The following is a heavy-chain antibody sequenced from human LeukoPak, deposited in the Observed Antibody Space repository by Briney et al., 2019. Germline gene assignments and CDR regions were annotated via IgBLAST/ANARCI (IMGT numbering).Heavy chain of an antibody. J-gene: IGHJ4*02. CDR2: ISSCGSTI. Sequence: GGSLRLSCAASGFTFSSYEMNWVRQAPGKGLEWVSYISSCGSTIYYADSVKGRFTISRDNAKNSLYLQMNSLRAEDTAVYYCARVTPIAAYCYWGQGTLVTVSS. CDR3: ARVTPIAAYCY. V-gene: IGHV3-48*03. D-gene: IGHD6-6*01. CDR1: GFTFSSYE.